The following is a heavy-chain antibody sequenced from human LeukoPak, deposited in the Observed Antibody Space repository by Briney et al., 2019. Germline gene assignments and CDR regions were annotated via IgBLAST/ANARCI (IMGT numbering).Heavy chain of an antibody. V-gene: IGHV3-7*05. Sequence: GSLRLSCAVSRFTFSNYWMSWVRRAPGKGLEWVANINQDGREKYYVDSVKGRFTISRDNAKNSLYLQMNSLRAEDTAVYYCARKLYYYDSGGSAGYAGWFDPWGQGTLVTVSS. CDR1: RFTFSNYW. J-gene: IGHJ5*02. D-gene: IGHD3-22*01. CDR3: ARKLYYYDSGGSAGYAGWFDP. CDR2: INQDGREK.